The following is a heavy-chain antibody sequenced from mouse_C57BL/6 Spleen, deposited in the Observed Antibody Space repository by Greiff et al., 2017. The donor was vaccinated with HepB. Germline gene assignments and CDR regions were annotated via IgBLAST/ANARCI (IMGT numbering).Heavy chain of an antibody. CDR2: ISDGGSYT. CDR3: ARDGVTTWEN. D-gene: IGHD2-1*01. CDR1: GFTFSSYA. J-gene: IGHJ2*01. Sequence: DVKLVESGGGLVKPGGSLKLSCAASGFTFSSYAMSWVRQTPEKRLEWVATISDGGSYTYYPDNVKGRFTISRDNAKNNLYLQMSHLKSEDTAMYYCARDGVTTWENWGQGTTLTVSS. V-gene: IGHV5-4*01.